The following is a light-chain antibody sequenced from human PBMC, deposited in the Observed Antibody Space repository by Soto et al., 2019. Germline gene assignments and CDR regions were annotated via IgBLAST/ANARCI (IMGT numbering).Light chain of an antibody. V-gene: IGKV1-5*01. J-gene: IGKJ1*01. CDR1: QNIDRW. Sequence: DIQMTQSPSILPASVGDRITITCRASQNIDRWLAWYQQKPGKAPKLLIYHASSLETGVPSRFSGSGSGTEFTLTISSVQPDDFATYYCQHYNSYGTFGQGTKVDIK. CDR2: HAS. CDR3: QHYNSYGT.